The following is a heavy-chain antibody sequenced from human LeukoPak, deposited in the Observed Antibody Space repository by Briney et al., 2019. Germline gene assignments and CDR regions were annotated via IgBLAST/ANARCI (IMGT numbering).Heavy chain of an antibody. D-gene: IGHD5-12*01. V-gene: IGHV3-11*06. CDR1: GSTFSDYY. J-gene: IGHJ4*02. CDR2: ISSSSTYT. Sequence: GGSLILSCAASGSTFSDYYMSWIRQAPGKGLEWVSYISSSSTYTNYADSVKGRFTISRDNAKNSLYLQMNSLRAEDTAVYYCASYRGGSLDYWGQGTLVTVSS. CDR3: ASYRGGSLDY.